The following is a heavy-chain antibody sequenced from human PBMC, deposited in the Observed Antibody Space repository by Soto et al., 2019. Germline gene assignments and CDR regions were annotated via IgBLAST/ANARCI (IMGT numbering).Heavy chain of an antibody. D-gene: IGHD2-2*01. V-gene: IGHV1-69*13. CDR3: ARGLGVVVPAAELFDY. Sequence: SVKVSCKASGGTFSSYAISWVRQAPGQGLEWMGGIIPIFGTANYAQKFQGRVTITADESTSTAYMELSSLRSEDTAVYYCARGLGVVVPAAELFDYWGQGTLVTVSS. CDR1: GGTFSSYA. J-gene: IGHJ4*02. CDR2: IIPIFGTA.